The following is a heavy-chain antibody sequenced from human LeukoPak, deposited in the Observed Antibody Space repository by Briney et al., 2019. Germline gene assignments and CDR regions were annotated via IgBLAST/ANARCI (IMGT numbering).Heavy chain of an antibody. Sequence: PGGSLRLSCAVSGLTLSNVWMYWVRQAPEKGLEWVGRIKSKSAGGTTDFAAPVKGRFTISRDDSKNTLYLQMNSLTSEDTAVYYCAQGSGQYYEYWGQGTLVTVSS. V-gene: IGHV3-15*07. D-gene: IGHD3-22*01. J-gene: IGHJ4*02. CDR2: IKSKSAGGTT. CDR1: GLTLSNVW. CDR3: AQGSGQYYEY.